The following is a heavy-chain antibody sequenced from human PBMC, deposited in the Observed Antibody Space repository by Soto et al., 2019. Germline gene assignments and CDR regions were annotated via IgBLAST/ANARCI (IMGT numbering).Heavy chain of an antibody. J-gene: IGHJ4*02. Sequence: PSETLSLTCTVSGGSISSSSYYWSWIRQPPGKGLEWIGEINHSGSTNYNPSLKSRVTISVDTSKNQFSLKLSSVTAADTAVYYCARGLTLKLRYFDPPAPFDYWGQGTLVTVSS. D-gene: IGHD3-9*01. CDR1: GGSISSSSYY. CDR3: ARGLTLKLRYFDPPAPFDY. CDR2: INHSGST. V-gene: IGHV4-39*07.